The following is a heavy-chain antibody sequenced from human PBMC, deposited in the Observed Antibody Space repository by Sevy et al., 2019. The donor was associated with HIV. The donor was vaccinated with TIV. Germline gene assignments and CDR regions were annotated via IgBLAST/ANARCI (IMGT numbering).Heavy chain of an antibody. J-gene: IGHJ3*02. CDR3: ARVGCSISSCPKGDAFDI. V-gene: IGHV3-11*06. CDR1: GFTFSDYY. D-gene: IGHD2-2*01. CDR2: ISGSSSYT. Sequence: GESLKISCAASGFTFSDYYINWIRQAPGKGLEWVSYISGSSSYTKYADTVKGRFTISRDNAKNSLYLQMNSLRAEDTAVDYCARVGCSISSCPKGDAFDIWGQGTMVTVSS.